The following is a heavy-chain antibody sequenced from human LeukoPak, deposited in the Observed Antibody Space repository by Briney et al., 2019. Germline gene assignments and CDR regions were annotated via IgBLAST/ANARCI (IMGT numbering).Heavy chain of an antibody. D-gene: IGHD2-2*01. J-gene: IGHJ4*02. CDR3: ARVAEDCSSTSCYAGVDY. Sequence: ASVKVSCKASVYTLISDGISTGRQSPGQGLGWMGWISAYNGNTNYAQKLQGRVTMTTDTSTSTAYMELRSLRSDDTAVYYCARVAEDCSSTSCYAGVDYWGQGTLVTVSS. CDR1: VYTLISDG. CDR2: ISAYNGNT. V-gene: IGHV1-18*01.